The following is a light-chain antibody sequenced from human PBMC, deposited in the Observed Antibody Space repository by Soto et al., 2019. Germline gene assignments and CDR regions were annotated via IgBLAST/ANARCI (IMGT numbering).Light chain of an antibody. CDR1: QSIASSY. CDR2: GAS. J-gene: IGKJ2*01. CDR3: QQYGSSSYT. Sequence: IVMTQSPATLSVSPGERATLSCRASQSIASSYLTWYQHKPGQAPRLLIYGASSRATGIPDRFSGSGSGTDFTLTISRLEPEDFAVYYCQQYGSSSYTFGQGTQLEIK. V-gene: IGKV3-20*01.